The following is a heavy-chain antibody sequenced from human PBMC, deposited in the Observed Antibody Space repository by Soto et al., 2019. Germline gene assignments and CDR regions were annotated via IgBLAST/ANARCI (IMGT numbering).Heavy chain of an antibody. V-gene: IGHV3-23*01. D-gene: IGHD6-13*01. CDR2: ISYNGGAT. J-gene: IGHJ4*02. Sequence: EVQLLESGGGLVQPGGSLRLSCAASEFTFSNYAMNWVRQTPGKGLEWVSTISYNGGATAYANSVKGRFTISRDNSKNTLFLQMTSLRAEDTAVYYCAKVILGRSWDIHFDSWGQGTLVTVSS. CDR3: AKVILGRSWDIHFDS. CDR1: EFTFSNYA.